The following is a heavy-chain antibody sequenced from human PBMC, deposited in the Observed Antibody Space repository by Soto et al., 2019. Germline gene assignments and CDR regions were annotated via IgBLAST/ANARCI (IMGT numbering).Heavy chain of an antibody. CDR1: GGSFSGYY. CDR2: INHSGST. J-gene: IGHJ6*02. D-gene: IGHD2-2*01. Sequence: SETLSLTCAVYGGSFSGYYWTWIRQPPGTGLEWIGEINHSGSTNYNPSLKSRVTISVDTSKNQFSLKVTSVTAADTAVYYCARLHGYCISSSCHGHYAMDVWGQGTTVTVS. V-gene: IGHV4-34*01. CDR3: ARLHGYCISSSCHGHYAMDV.